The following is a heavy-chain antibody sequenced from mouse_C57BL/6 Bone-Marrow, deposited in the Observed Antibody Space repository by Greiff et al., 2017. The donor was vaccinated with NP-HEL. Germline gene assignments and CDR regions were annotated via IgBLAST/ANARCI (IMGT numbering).Heavy chain of an antibody. D-gene: IGHD1-1*02. J-gene: IGHJ1*03. CDR1: GYAFSSSW. V-gene: IGHV1-82*01. Sequence: QVQLQQSGPELVKPGASVKISCKASGYAFSSSWMNWVKQRPGKGLEWIGRIYPGDGDTNYNGKFKGKATLTADKSSSTAYMQLSSLTSEDSAVDFCARYYAYWYFDVWGTGTTVTVSS. CDR3: ARYYAYWYFDV. CDR2: IYPGDGDT.